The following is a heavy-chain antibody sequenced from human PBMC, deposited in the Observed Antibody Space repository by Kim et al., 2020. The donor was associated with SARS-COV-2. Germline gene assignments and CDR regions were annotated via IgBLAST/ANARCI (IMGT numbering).Heavy chain of an antibody. J-gene: IGHJ4*02. D-gene: IGHD6-13*01. V-gene: IGHV5-10-1*01. CDR3: ARHFAAGGTADFDY. Sequence: SPALQGNVTISADKSISTAYLQWSSLKASDTAMYYCARHFAAGGTADFDYWGQGTLVTVSS.